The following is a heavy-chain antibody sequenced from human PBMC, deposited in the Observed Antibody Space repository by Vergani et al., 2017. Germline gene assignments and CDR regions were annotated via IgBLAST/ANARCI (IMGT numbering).Heavy chain of an antibody. CDR1: GGSFSGYY. CDR2: INHSGST. D-gene: IGHD3-10*01. CDR3: ARAFNRNPLIKITMVRGVTFDY. V-gene: IGHV4-34*01. Sequence: QVQLQQWGAGLLKPSETLSLTCAVYGGSFSGYYWSWIRQPPGKGLEWIGEINHSGSTNYSPSLKSRVTISVDTSKNQFSLKLSSVTAADTAVYYCARAFNRNPLIKITMVRGVTFDYWGQGTLVTVSS. J-gene: IGHJ4*02.